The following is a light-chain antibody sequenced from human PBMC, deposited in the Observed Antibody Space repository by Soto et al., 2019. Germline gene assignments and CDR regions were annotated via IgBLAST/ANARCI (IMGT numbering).Light chain of an antibody. CDR1: ASISNY. Sequence: DIRMTQSPSSLSASVGYRVTITCRASASISNYLNWYQQTPGKAPNLLIYAASSLQSGVPSRFSGSGSGTDFALKISRVEAEDVGVYYCMQGTHWPITFGQGTRLEIK. CDR3: MQGTHWPIT. V-gene: IGKV1-39*01. CDR2: AAS. J-gene: IGKJ5*01.